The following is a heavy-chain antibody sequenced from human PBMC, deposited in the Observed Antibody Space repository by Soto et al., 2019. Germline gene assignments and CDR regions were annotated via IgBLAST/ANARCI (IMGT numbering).Heavy chain of an antibody. D-gene: IGHD3-22*01. V-gene: IGHV2-5*02. Sequence: QITLKESGVTLVKPTQTLTLTCTFSGFSLTTSGAGVAWIRQPPGKALEWLALIYWDDDKRYRPSLKSSLTTTKHTSKNQVVLTMTNMGPVDTATYYCARPYIDSSSYYHYFDFWGQRNVLTVSS. CDR1: GFSLTTSGAG. CDR3: ARPYIDSSSYYHYFDF. CDR2: IYWDDDK. J-gene: IGHJ4*02.